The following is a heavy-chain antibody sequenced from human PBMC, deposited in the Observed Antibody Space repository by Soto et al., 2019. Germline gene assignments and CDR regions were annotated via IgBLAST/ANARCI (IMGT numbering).Heavy chain of an antibody. V-gene: IGHV4-61*01. CDR2: IYYTGST. J-gene: IGHJ4*02. CDR3: ARDPSPLAVAGLDY. Sequence: QVQLQESGPGLVRPSETLALTCTVSGGSVSSGSYYWSWIRQPPGKGLEWVGHIYYTGSTTYSPSLKSRLTMSLDTSKNQFSLTLSSVTAADTAVYYCARDPSPLAVAGLDYWGQGTPVTVSS. D-gene: IGHD2-15*01. CDR1: GGSVSSGSYY.